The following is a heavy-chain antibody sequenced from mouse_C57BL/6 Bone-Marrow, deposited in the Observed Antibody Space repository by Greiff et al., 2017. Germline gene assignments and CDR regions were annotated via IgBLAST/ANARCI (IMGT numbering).Heavy chain of an antibody. V-gene: IGHV3-8*01. J-gene: IGHJ1*03. CDR2: ISYSGST. CDR1: GYSITSDY. D-gene: IGHD1-1*01. Sequence: EVMLVESGPGLAKPSQTLSLPCSVTGYSITSDYWNWIRKFPGNKLEYMGYISYSGSTYYNPSLKSRISITRDTSKNQYYLQLNSVTTEDTATYYCARIIYYYGYWYFDVWVTGTTVTVSS. CDR3: ARIIYYYGYWYFDV.